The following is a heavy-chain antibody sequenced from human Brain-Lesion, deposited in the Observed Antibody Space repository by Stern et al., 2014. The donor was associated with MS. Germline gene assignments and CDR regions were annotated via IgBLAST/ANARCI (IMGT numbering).Heavy chain of an antibody. Sequence: EVQLVESGGGLVQPGGSLILSCAASGFTFSNYWMHWVRQAPGKGLVWVSRVNNDGRRTSYADSVKGRFTMSRDNAKNTLYLQMNSLRVEDTAIYYCARGERWFDSWGQGTLVTVSS. CDR1: GFTFSNYW. D-gene: IGHD3-10*01. CDR2: VNNDGRRT. J-gene: IGHJ5*01. CDR3: ARGERWFDS. V-gene: IGHV3-74*02.